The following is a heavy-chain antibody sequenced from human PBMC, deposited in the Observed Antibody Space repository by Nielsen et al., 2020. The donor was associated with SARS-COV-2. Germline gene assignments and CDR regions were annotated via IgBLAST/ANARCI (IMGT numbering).Heavy chain of an antibody. V-gene: IGHV4-30-2*01. CDR3: ARGGRITFGGADDAFDI. D-gene: IGHD3-16*01. CDR1: GGSISSGGYS. J-gene: IGHJ3*02. Sequence: LSLTCAVSGGSISSGGYSWSWIRQPPGKGLEWIGYIYHSGRTYYNPSLKSRVTISVDRSKNQFSLKLSSVTAADTAAYYCARGGRITFGGADDAFDIWGQGTMVTVSS. CDR2: IYHSGRT.